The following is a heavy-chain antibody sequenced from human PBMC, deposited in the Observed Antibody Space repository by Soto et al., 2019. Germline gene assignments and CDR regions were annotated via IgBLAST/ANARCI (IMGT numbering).Heavy chain of an antibody. Sequence: ESLKISCKGSGYSFTSYWIGWVRQMPGKGLEWMGIIYPGDSDTRYSPSFQGQVTISADKSISTAYLQWSSPKASDTAMYYCARRATKQTYYDFWSGTVNYFDYWGQGTLVTVSS. CDR1: GYSFTSYW. V-gene: IGHV5-51*01. D-gene: IGHD3-3*01. CDR2: IYPGDSDT. CDR3: ARRATKQTYYDFWSGTVNYFDY. J-gene: IGHJ4*02.